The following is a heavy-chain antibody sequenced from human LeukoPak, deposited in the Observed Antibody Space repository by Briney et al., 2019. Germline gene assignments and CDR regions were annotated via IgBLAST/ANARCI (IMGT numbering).Heavy chain of an antibody. CDR1: GYSISSGYY. CDR3: ARDRGTIFGVVTLYYFDY. V-gene: IGHV4-38-2*02. D-gene: IGHD3-3*01. Sequence: TSETLSLTCTVSGYSISSGYYWGWIRQPPGKGLEWIGSIYHSGSTYYNPSLKSRVTISVDTSKNQFSLKLSSVTAADTAVYYCARDRGTIFGVVTLYYFDYWGQGTLVTVSP. J-gene: IGHJ4*02. CDR2: IYHSGST.